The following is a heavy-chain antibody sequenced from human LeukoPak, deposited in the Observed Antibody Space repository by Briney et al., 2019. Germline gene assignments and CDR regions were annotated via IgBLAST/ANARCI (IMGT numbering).Heavy chain of an antibody. J-gene: IGHJ5*02. V-gene: IGHV1-2*02. CDR3: AREKYYYDSSGYFLRWFDP. D-gene: IGHD3-22*01. CDR1: GYTFTGYY. CDR2: INPNSGGT. Sequence: GASVKVSCKASGYTFTGYYMHWVRQAPGQGLEWMGWINPNSGGTNYAQKFQGRVTMTRDTSISTAYMELSRLRSDDTAVYYCAREKYYYDSSGYFLRWFDPWGQGTLVTVSS.